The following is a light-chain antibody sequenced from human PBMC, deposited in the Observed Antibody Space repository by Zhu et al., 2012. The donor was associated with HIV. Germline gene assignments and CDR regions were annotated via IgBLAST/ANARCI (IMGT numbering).Light chain of an antibody. CDR1: QRISNIC. Sequence: EIVLTQSPGTLSLSPGESATLSCRASQRISNICLAWYQQKPGQPPRLLIYGASSRATGIPDRFSGSGSGTDFTLSISRLEPEDFAVYYRQQYGYSPPLTFGGGTKVEIK. CDR3: QQYGYSPPLT. V-gene: IGKV3-20*01. CDR2: GAS. J-gene: IGKJ4*01.